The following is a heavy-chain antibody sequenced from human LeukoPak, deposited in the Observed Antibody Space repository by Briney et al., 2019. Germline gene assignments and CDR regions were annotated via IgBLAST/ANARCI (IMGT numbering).Heavy chain of an antibody. CDR3: ARVEGYYGSGSYPPGSHFDY. V-gene: IGHV3-30-3*01. Sequence: GRSLRLSCAASGFTFSSYAMHWVRQAPGKGLEWVAVISYNGSNKYYADSVKGRFTISRDNSKNTLYLQMNSLRAEDTAVYYCARVEGYYGSGSYPPGSHFDYWGQGTLVTVSS. J-gene: IGHJ4*02. CDR2: ISYNGSNK. D-gene: IGHD3-10*01. CDR1: GFTFSSYA.